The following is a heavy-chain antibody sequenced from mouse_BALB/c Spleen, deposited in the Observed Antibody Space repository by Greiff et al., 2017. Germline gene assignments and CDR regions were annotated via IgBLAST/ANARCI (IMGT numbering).Heavy chain of an antibody. J-gene: IGHJ2*01. V-gene: IGHV3-8*02. D-gene: IGHD1-1*01. CDR2: ISYSGST. Sequence: DVMLVESGPSLVKPSQTLSLTCSVTGDSITSGYWNWIRKFPGNKLEYMGYISYSGSTYYNPSLKSRISITRDTSKNQYYLQLNSVTTEDTATYYCARAYYGSSLYYFDYWGQGTTLTVSS. CDR1: GDSITSGY. CDR3: ARAYYGSSLYYFDY.